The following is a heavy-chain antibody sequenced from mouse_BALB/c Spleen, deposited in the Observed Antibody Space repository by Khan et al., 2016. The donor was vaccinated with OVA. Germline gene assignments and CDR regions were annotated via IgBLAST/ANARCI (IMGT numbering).Heavy chain of an antibody. Sequence: EVQLVESGPGLVKPSQSLSLTCNATGYSITSGYGWNWIRQFPGNKLELIGYISYSGSTNYNPSFKSRISITRDTSKNQFFLQLNSVTTEDTATYYCARTARIKYWGQGTTLTVSS. CDR3: ARTARIKY. D-gene: IGHD1-2*01. CDR2: ISYSGST. CDR1: GYSITSGYG. V-gene: IGHV3-2*02. J-gene: IGHJ2*01.